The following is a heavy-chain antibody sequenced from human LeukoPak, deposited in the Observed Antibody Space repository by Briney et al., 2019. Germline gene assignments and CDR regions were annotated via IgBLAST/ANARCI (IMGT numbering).Heavy chain of an antibody. CDR2: IYTSGST. CDR1: GGSISSYY. J-gene: IGHJ4*02. CDR3: ASGGDYDILTGSFDY. V-gene: IGHV4-4*07. D-gene: IGHD3-9*01. Sequence: SETLSLTCTVSGGSISSYYWSWIRQPAGKGLEWIGRIYTSGSTNYNPSLKSRVAMSVDTSKNQFSLKLSSVTAADTAVYYCASGGDYDILTGSFDYWGQGTLVTVSS.